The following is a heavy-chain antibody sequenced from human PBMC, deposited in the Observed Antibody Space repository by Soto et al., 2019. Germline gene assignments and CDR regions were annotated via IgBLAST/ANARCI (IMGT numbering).Heavy chain of an antibody. D-gene: IGHD3-16*02. Sequence: QVQLVQSGAEVKKPGSSVKVSCKASGGTFSSYAISWVRQAPGQGLEWMGGIIPIFGTANYAQKFQGRVTITADESTSTAYMELSSLRSEDTAVYYWARRELSLYLSRGWFDPWGQGTLVTVSS. CDR2: IIPIFGTA. V-gene: IGHV1-69*12. J-gene: IGHJ5*02. CDR1: GGTFSSYA. CDR3: ARRELSLYLSRGWFDP.